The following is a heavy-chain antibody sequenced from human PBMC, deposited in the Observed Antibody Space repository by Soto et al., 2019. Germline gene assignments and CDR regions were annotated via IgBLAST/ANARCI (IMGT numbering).Heavy chain of an antibody. Sequence: GGSLRLSCAASGFTFSSYAMSWVRQAPGKGLEWVSAISGSGGSTYYADSVKGRFTISRDNSKNTLYLQMNSLRAEDTAVYYCAKDPRITMVRGVQTEHIYAEYFQHWGQGTLVTVSS. CDR3: AKDPRITMVRGVQTEHIYAEYFQH. J-gene: IGHJ1*01. CDR2: ISGSGGST. V-gene: IGHV3-23*01. D-gene: IGHD3-10*01. CDR1: GFTFSSYA.